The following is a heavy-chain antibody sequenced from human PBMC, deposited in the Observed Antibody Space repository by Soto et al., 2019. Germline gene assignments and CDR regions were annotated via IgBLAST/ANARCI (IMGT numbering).Heavy chain of an antibody. CDR1: GGSISSSSYY. CDR2: IYYSGST. Sequence: SETLSLTCTVSGGSISSSSYYWGWIRQPPGKGLEWIGSIYYSGSTYYNPSLKSRVTISVDTSKNQFSLKLSSVTAADTAVYYCARHGLVGATRFPNWFDPWGQGTLVTVSS. V-gene: IGHV4-39*01. D-gene: IGHD1-26*01. J-gene: IGHJ5*02. CDR3: ARHGLVGATRFPNWFDP.